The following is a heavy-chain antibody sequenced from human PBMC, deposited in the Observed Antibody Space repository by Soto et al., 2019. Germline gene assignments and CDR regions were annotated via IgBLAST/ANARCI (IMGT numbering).Heavy chain of an antibody. V-gene: IGHV3-9*01. CDR1: GFTFDDYA. D-gene: IGHD1-26*01. CDR2: ISWNSGSI. CDR3: AKDMRWELRTPFDY. Sequence: EVQLVESGGGLVQPGRSLRLSCAASGFTFDDYAMHWVRQAPGKGLEWVSGISWNSGSIGYADSVKGRFTISRDNAKNSLYLQMNSLRAEDTALYYCAKDMRWELRTPFDYWGQGTLGTVSS. J-gene: IGHJ4*02.